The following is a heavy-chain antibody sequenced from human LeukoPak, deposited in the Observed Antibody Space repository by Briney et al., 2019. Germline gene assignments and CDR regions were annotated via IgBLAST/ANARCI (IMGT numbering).Heavy chain of an antibody. D-gene: IGHD2-15*01. CDR3: AREVVAAPYYGMDV. CDR2: IYYSGST. V-gene: IGHV4-31*03. CDR1: GGSISSGGYY. Sequence: PSETLSLTCTVSGGSISSGGYYWSWIRQHPGKGLEWIEYIYYSGSTYYNPSLKSRVTISVDTSKNQFSLKLSSVTAADTAVYYCAREVVAAPYYGMDVWGQGTTVTVSS. J-gene: IGHJ6*02.